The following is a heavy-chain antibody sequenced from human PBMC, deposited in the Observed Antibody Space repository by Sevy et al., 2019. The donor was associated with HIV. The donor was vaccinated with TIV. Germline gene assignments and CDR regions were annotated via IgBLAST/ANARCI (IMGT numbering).Heavy chain of an antibody. CDR2: IGWNSGFI. V-gene: IGHV3-9*01. CDR1: GFTFDDYA. D-gene: IGHD5-18*01. Sequence: SLKISCAASGFTFDDYAMHWVRQAPGRGLEWVSGIGWNSGFIGYADSVKGRFTISRDNAKHSLYLQRNSLGAEDTALYYCARDKGTAMVNGLDYWGQGTLVTVSS. J-gene: IGHJ4*02. CDR3: ARDKGTAMVNGLDY.